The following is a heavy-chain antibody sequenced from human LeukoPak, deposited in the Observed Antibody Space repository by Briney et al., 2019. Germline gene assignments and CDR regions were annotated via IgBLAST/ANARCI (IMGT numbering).Heavy chain of an antibody. J-gene: IGHJ4*02. Sequence: ASVKVSCKASGGTFSSYAISWVRQAPGQGLEWMGGIIPIFGTANYAQKFQGRVTITADKSTSTVYMELSSLRSEDTAVYYCARGLIVVRPTSSYYFDYWGQGTLVTVSS. D-gene: IGHD3-22*01. CDR2: IIPIFGTA. V-gene: IGHV1-69*06. CDR1: GGTFSSYA. CDR3: ARGLIVVRPTSSYYFDY.